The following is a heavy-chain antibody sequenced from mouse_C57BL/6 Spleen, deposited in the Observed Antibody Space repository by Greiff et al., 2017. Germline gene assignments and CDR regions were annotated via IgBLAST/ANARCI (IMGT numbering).Heavy chain of an antibody. CDR3: ASPYDYDAWFAY. J-gene: IGHJ3*01. Sequence: EVQLQQSGPELVKPGASVKISCKASGYTFTDYYMNWVKQSHGQSLEWIGDINPNNGGTSYNQKFKGKATLTVDKSSSTAYMELRILTSEDAAVYYCASPYDYDAWFAYWGQGTLVTVSA. CDR1: GYTFTDYY. D-gene: IGHD2-4*01. CDR2: INPNNGGT. V-gene: IGHV1-26*01.